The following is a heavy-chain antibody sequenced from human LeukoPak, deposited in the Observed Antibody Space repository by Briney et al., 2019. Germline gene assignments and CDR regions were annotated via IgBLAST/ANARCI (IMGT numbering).Heavy chain of an antibody. CDR2: IYTSGST. CDR3: ARGITIFGVVTAFFDY. J-gene: IGHJ4*02. V-gene: IGHV4-61*02. D-gene: IGHD3-3*01. Sequence: PSQTLSLTCTVSGGSISSGSYYWSWIRQPAGKGLEWIGRIYTSGSTNYNPSLKSRVTISVDTSNNQFSLNLSSVTAADTAVYYCARGITIFGVVTAFFDYWGQGTLVTVTA. CDR1: GGSISSGSYY.